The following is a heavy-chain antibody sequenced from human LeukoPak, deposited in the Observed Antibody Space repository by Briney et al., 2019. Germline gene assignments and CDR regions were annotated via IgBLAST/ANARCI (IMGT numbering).Heavy chain of an antibody. CDR1: GFTFSSYS. J-gene: IGHJ4*02. Sequence: PGGSLRLSCAASGFTFSSYSMNWVRQAPGKGLEWASSISSSSSYIYYADSVKGRFTISRDNAKNSLYLQMNSLRAEDTAVYYCAREGIVVVPAARRYFDYWGQGTLVTVSS. D-gene: IGHD2-2*01. V-gene: IGHV3-21*01. CDR2: ISSSSSYI. CDR3: AREGIVVVPAARRYFDY.